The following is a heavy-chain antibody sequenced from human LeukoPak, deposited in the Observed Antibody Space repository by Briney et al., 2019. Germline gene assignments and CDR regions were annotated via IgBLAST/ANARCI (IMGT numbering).Heavy chain of an antibody. CDR1: GGSISSGDYY. Sequence: SQTLSLTCTVSGGSISSGDYYWSWIRQPPRKGLEWIAYMYYSGSTYYNPSLKSRVTMSADTSKNQLSLKLSSVTAADTAVYYCARPYYYDSRIDPWGQGILVTVSS. CDR3: ARPYYYDSRIDP. J-gene: IGHJ5*02. D-gene: IGHD3-22*01. V-gene: IGHV4-30-4*01. CDR2: MYYSGST.